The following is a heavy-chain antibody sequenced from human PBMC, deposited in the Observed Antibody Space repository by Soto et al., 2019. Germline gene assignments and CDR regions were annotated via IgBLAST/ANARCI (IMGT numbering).Heavy chain of an antibody. V-gene: IGHV1-18*01. D-gene: IGHD3-3*01. CDR1: GYTFTSYG. Sequence: GASVKVSCKASGYTFTSYGISWVRQAPGQGLEWMGWISAYNGNTNYAQKLQGRVTMTTDTSTSTAYMELRSLRSDDTAVYYCARDARSVDFWSGYLRHHYDYWGQGTLVTVSS. J-gene: IGHJ4*02. CDR3: ARDARSVDFWSGYLRHHYDY. CDR2: ISAYNGNT.